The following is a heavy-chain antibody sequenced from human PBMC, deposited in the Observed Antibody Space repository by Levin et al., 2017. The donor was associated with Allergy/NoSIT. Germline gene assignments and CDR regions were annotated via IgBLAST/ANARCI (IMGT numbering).Heavy chain of an antibody. J-gene: IGHJ3*01. CDR1: GFDFRTYG. Sequence: PGGSLRLSCGASGFDFRTYGMNWVRQVPGKGLEWVSHITGGGDKTYYADSVRGRFTISRDNSKNTVHLQMESLRGEDTGTYYCAKDFRSVLAVTPGAFHVWGQGTMVIVSS. V-gene: IGHV3-23*01. D-gene: IGHD2-15*01. CDR2: ITGGGDKT. CDR3: AKDFRSVLAVTPGAFHV.